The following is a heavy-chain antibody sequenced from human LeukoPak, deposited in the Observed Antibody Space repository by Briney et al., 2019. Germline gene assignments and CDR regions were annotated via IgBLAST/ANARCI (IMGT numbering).Heavy chain of an antibody. Sequence: SETLSLTCAVYGGSFSGYYWSWIRQPPGKGLEWIGEINHSGSTNYNPSLKSRVTMSVDTSKNQFSLKLSSVTAADTAVYYCARVTAWFDPWGQGTLVTVSS. CDR2: INHSGST. V-gene: IGHV4-34*01. CDR1: GGSFSGYY. D-gene: IGHD3-16*01. J-gene: IGHJ5*02. CDR3: ARVTAWFDP.